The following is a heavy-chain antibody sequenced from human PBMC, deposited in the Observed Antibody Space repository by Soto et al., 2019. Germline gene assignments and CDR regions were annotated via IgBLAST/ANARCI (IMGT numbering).Heavy chain of an antibody. CDR3: AREGSGSTIGY. V-gene: IGHV1-46*01. Sequence: ASVKVSCKASGYTLTSYYMHWVRQAPGQGLEWMGIINPSGGTTTYAQKFQGRVTVTRDTSTSTVYMELSSLKSEDTAVYYCAREGSGSTIGYWGQGTLVTVSS. CDR2: INPSGGTT. CDR1: GYTLTSYY. J-gene: IGHJ4*02. D-gene: IGHD3-10*01.